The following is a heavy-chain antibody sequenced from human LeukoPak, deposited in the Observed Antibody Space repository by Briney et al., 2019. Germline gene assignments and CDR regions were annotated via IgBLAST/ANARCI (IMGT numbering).Heavy chain of an antibody. Sequence: ASVKVSCKASGYTFTSYDINWVRQATGQGLEWIGWMNPNSGRTGFAQRFQGRLTMTRNTSISTAYMELSSLTSEDTAVYYCARGPVSTHGMDVWGQGTTVTVSS. D-gene: IGHD2-2*01. CDR1: GYTFTSYD. V-gene: IGHV1-8*01. CDR3: ARGPVSTHGMDV. J-gene: IGHJ6*02. CDR2: MNPNSGRT.